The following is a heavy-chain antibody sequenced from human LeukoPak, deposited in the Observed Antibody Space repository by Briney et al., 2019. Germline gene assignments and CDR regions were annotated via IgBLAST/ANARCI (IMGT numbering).Heavy chain of an antibody. CDR3: ARDLMRFLEWVN. J-gene: IGHJ4*02. V-gene: IGHV3-21*01. CDR1: GFTFSSYS. D-gene: IGHD3-3*01. CDR2: ISSSSYI. Sequence: GGSLRLSCAASGFTFSSYSMNWVRQAPGKGLEWVSSISSSSYIYYADSVKGRFIISRDNAKNSLYLQMNSLRAEDTAVYYCARDLMRFLEWVNWGQGTLVTVSS.